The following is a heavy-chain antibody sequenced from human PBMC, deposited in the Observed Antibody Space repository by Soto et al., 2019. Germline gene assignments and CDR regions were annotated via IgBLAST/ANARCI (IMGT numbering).Heavy chain of an antibody. V-gene: IGHV1-18*01. D-gene: IGHD3-10*01. CDR1: GYTFINYG. Sequence: ASVKVSWKASGYTFINYGISWVRQAPGQGLEWMGWINTYSGNTNHARKLQGRVTMTTDTSTSTAYMELRSLRSDDTAVYYCARGVGSGTYYNQYNWFDPWGQGTLVTVSS. CDR3: ARGVGSGTYYNQYNWFDP. CDR2: INTYSGNT. J-gene: IGHJ5*02.